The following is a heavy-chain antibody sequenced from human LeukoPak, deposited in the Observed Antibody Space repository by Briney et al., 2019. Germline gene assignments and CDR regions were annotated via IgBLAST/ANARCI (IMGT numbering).Heavy chain of an antibody. J-gene: IGHJ4*02. CDR1: GFTFSSYA. Sequence: PGGSLRLSCAASGFTFSSYAMSWVRQAPGKGLEWVSAISGSGGSTYYADSVKGRFTISRDNSKNTLYLQMNSLRAEDTAVYYCAKATYPLLGYLYYDSSGYYFDYWGQGTLVTVSS. CDR3: AKATYPLLGYLYYDSSGYYFDY. V-gene: IGHV3-23*01. D-gene: IGHD3-22*01. CDR2: ISGSGGST.